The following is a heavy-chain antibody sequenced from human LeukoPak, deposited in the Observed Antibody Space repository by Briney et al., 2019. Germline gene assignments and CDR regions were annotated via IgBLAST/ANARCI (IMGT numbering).Heavy chain of an antibody. D-gene: IGHD1-26*01. CDR3: ARHGQDTGNFYAHFDY. CDR1: GGPIRSNY. V-gene: IGHV4-59*08. CDR2: INYSGNT. Sequence: KPSETLSLTCTVSGGPIRSNYWSWIRQTPGKGLEWIAYINYSGNTNNNPSLKSRVTISIDTSKSQFSLKLSSVTAADTAIYYCARHGQDTGNFYAHFDYWGQGTLVTVSS. J-gene: IGHJ4*02.